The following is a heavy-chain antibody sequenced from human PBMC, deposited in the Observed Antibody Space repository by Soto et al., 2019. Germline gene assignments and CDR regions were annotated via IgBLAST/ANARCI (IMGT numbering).Heavy chain of an antibody. CDR1: GDSVSSNSAA. V-gene: IGHV6-1*01. Sequence: SQTLSLTCAISGDSVSSNSAAWNWVRQSPSRGLEWLGRTYYRSKWYNDYAVSVKSRITINPDTSKNQFSLQLNSVTPEDTAVYYYAREEYCSSTSCYIGDYYGMDVWGQGTTVTVSS. D-gene: IGHD2-2*02. CDR3: AREEYCSSTSCYIGDYYGMDV. J-gene: IGHJ6*02. CDR2: TYYRSKWYN.